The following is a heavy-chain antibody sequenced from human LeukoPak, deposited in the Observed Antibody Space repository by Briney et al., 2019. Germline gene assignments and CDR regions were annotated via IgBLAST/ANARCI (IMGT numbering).Heavy chain of an antibody. CDR1: GGSISSYY. Sequence: KPSETLSLTCTVSGGSISSYYWSWIRQPPGKGLEWIGYIYYSGSTNYNPSLKSRVTISVDTSKNQFSLKLSSVTAADTAVYYRARDSSSSRAAYYYGMDVWGQGTTVTVSS. V-gene: IGHV4-59*01. CDR2: IYYSGST. CDR3: ARDSSSSRAAYYYGMDV. D-gene: IGHD6-13*01. J-gene: IGHJ6*02.